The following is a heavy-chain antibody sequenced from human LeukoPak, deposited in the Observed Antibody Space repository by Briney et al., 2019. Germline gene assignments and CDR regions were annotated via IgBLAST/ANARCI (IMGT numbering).Heavy chain of an antibody. CDR1: GYTLTGYY. Sequence: ASVKVSCKASGYTLTGYYMHWVRQAPGQGLEWMGWINPNSGGTNYAQKFQGRVTMTRDTSISIAYMELSRLRSDDTAVYYCARNYDSKSSYYFDYWGQGTLVTVSS. J-gene: IGHJ4*02. CDR3: ARNYDSKSSYYFDY. CDR2: INPNSGGT. V-gene: IGHV1-2*02. D-gene: IGHD3-22*01.